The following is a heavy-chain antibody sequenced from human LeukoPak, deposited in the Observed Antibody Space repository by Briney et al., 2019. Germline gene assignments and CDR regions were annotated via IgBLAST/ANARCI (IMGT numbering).Heavy chain of an antibody. Sequence: PSETLSLTCTVSGGSINSGNYYWSWIRQPAGKGLEWIGRIYTSGSTNSHPSLRTRVTISVDTSRNRFSLKLSSVTAADTAVYYCARGASYDSDDAFDIWGQGTMVTVSS. CDR2: IYTSGST. J-gene: IGHJ3*02. CDR3: ARGASYDSDDAFDI. D-gene: IGHD3-3*01. V-gene: IGHV4-61*02. CDR1: GGSINSGNYY.